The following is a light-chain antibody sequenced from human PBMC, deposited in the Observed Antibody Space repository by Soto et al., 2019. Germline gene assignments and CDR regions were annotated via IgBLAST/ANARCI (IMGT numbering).Light chain of an antibody. CDR1: SSNIGNNY. CDR2: NSN. V-gene: IGLV1-47*02. CDR3: ATWDDSLSGVV. Sequence: QSVLTQPPSTSGTPGQTVSISCSGSSSNIGNNYVYWYQQLPETAPKLLIYNSNQRPSGVPDRFSGSKSGTSASLAISGLRSDDASDYYCATWDDSLSGVVFGGGTKLTVL. J-gene: IGLJ2*01.